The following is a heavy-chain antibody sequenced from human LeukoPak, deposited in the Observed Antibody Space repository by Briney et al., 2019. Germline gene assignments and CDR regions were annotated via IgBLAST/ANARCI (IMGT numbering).Heavy chain of an antibody. J-gene: IGHJ4*02. CDR2: ISSSSSTI. V-gene: IGHV3-48*04. D-gene: IGHD5-24*01. CDR1: GFTFSSYS. Sequence: GGSLRLSCAASGFTFSSYSMNWVRQAPGKGLEWVSYISSSSSTIYYADSVKGRFTISRDNAKNSLYLQMNSLRAEDTAVYYCAKGRGDVYRYPLLFDHWGQGTLVTVSS. CDR3: AKGRGDVYRYPLLFDH.